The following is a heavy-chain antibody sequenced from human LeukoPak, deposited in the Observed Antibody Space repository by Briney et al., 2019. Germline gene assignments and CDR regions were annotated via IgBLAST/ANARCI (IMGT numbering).Heavy chain of an antibody. J-gene: IGHJ3*02. CDR3: ARPGYCSSTSCFGFAFDI. Sequence: GESLKIPCKGSGYSFTSYWIGWVRQMPGKGLEWMGIIYPGDSDTRYSPSFQGQVTISADKSISTAYLQWSSLKASDTAMYYCARPGYCSSTSCFGFAFDIWGQGTMVTVPS. D-gene: IGHD2-2*03. CDR1: GYSFTSYW. CDR2: IYPGDSDT. V-gene: IGHV5-51*01.